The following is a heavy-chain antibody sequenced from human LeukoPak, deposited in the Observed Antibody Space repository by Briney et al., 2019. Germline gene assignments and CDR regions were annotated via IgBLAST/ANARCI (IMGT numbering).Heavy chain of an antibody. CDR2: INPNSGGT. CDR1: GYTFTGYY. J-gene: IGHJ4*02. V-gene: IGHV1-2*06. Sequence: ASVKVSCKASGYTFTGYYMHWVRQAPGQGLEWVGRINPNSGGTNYALKFQDRVTMTRDTSISTAYMELSRLRSDDTAVYYCARRDFHDYWGREPWSPSPQ. CDR3: ARRDFHDY. D-gene: IGHD5-24*01.